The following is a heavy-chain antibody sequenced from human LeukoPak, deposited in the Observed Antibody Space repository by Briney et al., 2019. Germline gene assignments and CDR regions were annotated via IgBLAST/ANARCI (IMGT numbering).Heavy chain of an antibody. CDR1: GSTFNNYA. Sequence: GGSLRLSCAASGSTFNNYAMNWVRQAPGKGLEWVSGISGFGGSTYYAPSVKGRLTISRDNFGNMLYLHLDSLRVEDTAIYYCARRSGSSWSSFDYWGQGALVTVSS. J-gene: IGHJ4*02. CDR3: ARRSGSSWSSFDY. CDR2: ISGFGGST. D-gene: IGHD6-13*01. V-gene: IGHV3-23*01.